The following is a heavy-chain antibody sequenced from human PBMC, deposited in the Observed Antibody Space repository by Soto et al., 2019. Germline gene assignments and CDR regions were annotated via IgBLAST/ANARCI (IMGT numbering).Heavy chain of an antibody. CDR2: ISGSGGST. Sequence: GGSLRLSCVASGFTFSSYTMNWVRQAPGKGLEWVSGISGSGGSTFYADSVKGRFTISRDNSKNTLYLQMNSLRAEDTAVYYCAKAQYYFDSSDYFFDYWGQGTLVTVSS. V-gene: IGHV3-23*01. J-gene: IGHJ4*02. CDR1: GFTFSSYT. CDR3: AKAQYYFDSSDYFFDY. D-gene: IGHD3-22*01.